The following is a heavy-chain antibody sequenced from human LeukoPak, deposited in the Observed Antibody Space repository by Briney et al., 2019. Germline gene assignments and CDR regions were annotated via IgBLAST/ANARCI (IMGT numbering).Heavy chain of an antibody. Sequence: GGSLRLSCAASGFTFSTYAMNWVRQAPGKGLEWVAAIAYDTSNQYYAESVKGRFTISRDNSKNTLYLLMNSLRPEDTAVYYCAKGQGQYSPLRNYGMDVWGQGTTVTVSS. CDR2: IAYDTSNQ. D-gene: IGHD2-21*01. CDR3: AKGQGQYSPLRNYGMDV. J-gene: IGHJ6*02. V-gene: IGHV3-30*18. CDR1: GFTFSTYA.